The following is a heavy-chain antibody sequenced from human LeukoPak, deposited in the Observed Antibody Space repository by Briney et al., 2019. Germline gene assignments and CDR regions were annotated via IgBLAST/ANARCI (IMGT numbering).Heavy chain of an antibody. Sequence: PSETLSLTCSVSGDSISPYYWSWIRQPAGKGLEWIGRIYTSGTTYYNPSLKSRVTFSLDTSKNHFSLKLTSVTAADTAVYYCATKTAPHRRVDSSDIWGQGTMVTVSS. CDR1: GDSISPYY. CDR3: ATKTAPHRRVDSSDI. V-gene: IGHV4-4*07. D-gene: IGHD5-18*01. CDR2: IYTSGTT. J-gene: IGHJ3*02.